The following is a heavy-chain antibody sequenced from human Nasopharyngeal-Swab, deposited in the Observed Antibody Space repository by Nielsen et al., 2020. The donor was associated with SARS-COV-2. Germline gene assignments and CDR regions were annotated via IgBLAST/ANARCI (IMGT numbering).Heavy chain of an antibody. CDR1: GFTFSSHA. Sequence: GESLKISCAASGFTFSSHAMHWVRQAPGKGLEWAALISYDGSNKYYADSVKGRFTISRDNAKNSLYLQMNSLRAEDTAVYYCASARPTLDVWGQGTTVTVSS. CDR3: ASARPTLDV. CDR2: ISYDGSNK. V-gene: IGHV3-30*04. J-gene: IGHJ6*02.